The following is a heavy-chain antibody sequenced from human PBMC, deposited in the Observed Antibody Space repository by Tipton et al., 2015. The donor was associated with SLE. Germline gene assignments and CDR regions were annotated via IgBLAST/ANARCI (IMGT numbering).Heavy chain of an antibody. CDR3: ARGPFQRWPPGAY. Sequence: TLSLTCTVSGGSISSSIPYWGWIRQPPGKGLEWIGNIYHTGTTHYNPSLKSRVTMSVDTSRNQFSLKLSSVTAADTAVYYCARGPFQRWPPGAYWGQGTLVTVSS. D-gene: IGHD6-19*01. V-gene: IGHV4-39*01. J-gene: IGHJ4*02. CDR2: IYHTGTT. CDR1: GGSISSSIPY.